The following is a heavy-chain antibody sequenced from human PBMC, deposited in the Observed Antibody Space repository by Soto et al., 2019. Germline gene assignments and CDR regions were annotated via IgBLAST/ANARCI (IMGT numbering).Heavy chain of an antibody. V-gene: IGHV5-10-1*01. Sequence: PGESLKISCKGSGYSFTSYWISWVRQMPGKGLEWMGRIDPSDSYTNYSPSFQGHVTISADKSIGTAYLQWSSLKASDTAMYYCARSRMDNRYYGMDDWGQGTTVTVSS. CDR2: IDPSDSYT. D-gene: IGHD1-1*01. CDR1: GYSFTSYW. J-gene: IGHJ6*02. CDR3: ARSRMDNRYYGMDD.